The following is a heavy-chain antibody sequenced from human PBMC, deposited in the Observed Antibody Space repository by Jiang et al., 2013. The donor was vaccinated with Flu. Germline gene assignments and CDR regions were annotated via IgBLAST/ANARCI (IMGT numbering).Heavy chain of an antibody. V-gene: IGHV4-61*02. CDR1: GGSISSGNYY. D-gene: IGHD5-18*01. Sequence: PGLVKPSQTLSLTCTVSGGSISSGNYYWTWIRQPAGKGLEWIGRIYTSGSTNYNPSLKSRVTISVDTSKNQFSLKVTSVTAADTAVYFCARKTSYVDAFDIWGQGTMVIVSS. CDR3: ARKTSYVDAFDI. J-gene: IGHJ3*02. CDR2: IYTSGST.